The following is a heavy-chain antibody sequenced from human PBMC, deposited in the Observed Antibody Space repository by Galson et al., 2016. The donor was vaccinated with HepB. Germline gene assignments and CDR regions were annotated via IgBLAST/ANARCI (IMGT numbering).Heavy chain of an antibody. V-gene: IGHV3-23*01. CDR1: GFTFSSYT. CDR2: ISGSGGIT. D-gene: IGHD6-13*01. CDR3: AKVSSSSWQDFDY. Sequence: SLRLSCAASGFTFSSYTMTWVRQAPGKGLEWVSVISGSGGITYHADSVKGRFTISRHNSKNMLYLQMNSLRTEDTSVYYCAKVSSSSWQDFDYWGQGTLVTVSS. J-gene: IGHJ4*02.